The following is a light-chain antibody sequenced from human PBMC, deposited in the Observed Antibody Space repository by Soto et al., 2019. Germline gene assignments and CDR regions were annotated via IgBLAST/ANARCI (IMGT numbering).Light chain of an antibody. V-gene: IGKV3-20*01. CDR3: QQYASSPYT. CDR2: GVS. J-gene: IGKJ2*01. CDR1: QSVTSNF. Sequence: EIVLTQSPGTLSLSPGERATLSCRASQSVTSNFLAWYQQRPGQAPSLLIYGVSDRVTGIPDKFSGSGSGTDFTLTISSLEPEDFAVYYCQQYASSPYTFGHGTKVDI.